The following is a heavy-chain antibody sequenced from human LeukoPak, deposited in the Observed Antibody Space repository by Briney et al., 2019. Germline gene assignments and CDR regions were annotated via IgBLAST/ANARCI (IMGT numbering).Heavy chain of an antibody. V-gene: IGHV3-23*01. D-gene: IGHD3-9*01. J-gene: IGHJ4*02. CDR1: GFTFSSYD. CDR2: ISGSGGST. CDR3: AKEGIYDILTGWLDY. Sequence: GGSLRLSCAASGFTFSSYDMSWVRQAPGKGLEWVSAISGSGGSTYYADSVKGRFTISRDNSKNTLYLQMNSLRAEDTAVYYCAKEGIYDILTGWLDYWGQGTLVTVSS.